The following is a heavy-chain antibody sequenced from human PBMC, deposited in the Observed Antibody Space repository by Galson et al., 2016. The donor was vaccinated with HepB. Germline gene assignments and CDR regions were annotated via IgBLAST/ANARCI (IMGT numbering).Heavy chain of an antibody. CDR2: ISAYNGNT. J-gene: IGHJ5*02. CDR3: ARDVKGDYVGLAWFDP. V-gene: IGHV1-18*01. D-gene: IGHD4-23*01. CDR1: GYTFTSYG. Sequence: SVKVSCKASGYTFTSYGISWVRQAPGQGLEWMGWISAYNGNTDYAQKFQGRVTMTTDTSTSTAYMEVRSLRSDDTAVYYCARDVKGDYVGLAWFDPWGQGTLVTVSS.